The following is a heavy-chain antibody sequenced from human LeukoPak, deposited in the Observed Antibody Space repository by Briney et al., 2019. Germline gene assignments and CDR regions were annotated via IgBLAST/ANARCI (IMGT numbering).Heavy chain of an antibody. CDR3: ARDFRSSRGDAFDI. CDR2: TYYRSKWYN. D-gene: IGHD6-13*01. Sequence: SQTLSLTCAISGDSVSSNSAVWNWIRQSPSRGLEWLGRTYYRSKWYNDYAVSVKSRITINPDTSKNQFSLQLNSVTPEDAAVYYCARDFRSSRGDAFDIWGQGTMVTVSS. V-gene: IGHV6-1*01. J-gene: IGHJ3*02. CDR1: GDSVSSNSAV.